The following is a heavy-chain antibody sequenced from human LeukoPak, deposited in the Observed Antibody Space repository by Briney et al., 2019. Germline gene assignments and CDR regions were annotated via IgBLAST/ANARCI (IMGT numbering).Heavy chain of an antibody. CDR3: ARDRGWMGYGDYYFDY. D-gene: IGHD4-17*01. V-gene: IGHV4-59*01. CDR1: GGSISSYY. J-gene: IGHJ4*02. Sequence: SETLSLTCTASGGSISSYYWSWIRQPPGKGLEWIGYIYYSGSTNYNPSLKSRVTISVDTSKNQFSLKLSSVTAADTAVYYCARDRGWMGYGDYYFDYWGQGTLVTVSS. CDR2: IYYSGST.